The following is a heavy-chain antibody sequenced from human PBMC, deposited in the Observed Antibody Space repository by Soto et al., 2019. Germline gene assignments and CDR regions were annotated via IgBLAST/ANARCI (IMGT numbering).Heavy chain of an antibody. CDR1: GYTFTSYG. Sequence: ASVKVSCKASGYTFTSYGISWVRQAPGQGLEWMGWISAYNGNTNYAQKLQGRVTMTTDTSTSTAYMELRSLRSDDTAVYCCARRDDPGLRTYYGMDVWGQGTTVTVSS. J-gene: IGHJ6*02. CDR3: ARRDDPGLRTYYGMDV. D-gene: IGHD3-3*01. V-gene: IGHV1-18*04. CDR2: ISAYNGNT.